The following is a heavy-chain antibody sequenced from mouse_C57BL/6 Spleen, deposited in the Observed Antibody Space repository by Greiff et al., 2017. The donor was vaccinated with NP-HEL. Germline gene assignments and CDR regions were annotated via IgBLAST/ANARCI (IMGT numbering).Heavy chain of an antibody. D-gene: IGHD2-4*01. CDR2: ISDGGSYT. CDR1: GFTFSSYA. CDR3: ARDPYEYDDDGGAWFAD. J-gene: IGHJ3*01. Sequence: EVQRVESGGGLVKPGGSLKLSCAASGFTFSSYAMSWVRQTPEKRLEWVATISDGGSYTYYPDNVKGRFTISRDNAKNNLYLQMSHLKSEDTAMYYCARDPYEYDDDGGAWFADWGQGTLVTVSA. V-gene: IGHV5-4*01.